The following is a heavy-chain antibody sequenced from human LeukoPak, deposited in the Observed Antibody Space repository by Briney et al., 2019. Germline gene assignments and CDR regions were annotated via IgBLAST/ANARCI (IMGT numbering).Heavy chain of an antibody. V-gene: IGHV1-18*01. D-gene: IGHD2-21*02. J-gene: IGHJ6*02. Sequence: EASVKVSCKASGYTFTSYGISWVRQAPGQGLEWMGWISAYNGNTNYAQKLQGRVTMTTDTSTSTAYMELRSLRSDDTAVYYCARRAGGDEEGDYYYYGMDVWGQGTTVTVSS. CDR3: ARRAGGDEEGDYYYYGMDV. CDR1: GYTFTSYG. CDR2: ISAYNGNT.